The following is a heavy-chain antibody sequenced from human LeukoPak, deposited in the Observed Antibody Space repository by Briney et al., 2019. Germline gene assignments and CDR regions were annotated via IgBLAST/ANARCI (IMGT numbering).Heavy chain of an antibody. D-gene: IGHD6-6*01. J-gene: IGHJ4*02. CDR2: IPHDGSNE. V-gene: IGHV3-30*02. CDR1: GFTLSNYG. CDR3: TLGIAAREYFHH. Sequence: GGSLRLSCAASGFTLSNYGMHWVRQAPGKGLEWVAFIPHDGSNEHYVDSVKGRFTISRDNSKNTLYLQMNSLRAEDTAACANTLGIAAREYFHHWGQGTLVTVSS.